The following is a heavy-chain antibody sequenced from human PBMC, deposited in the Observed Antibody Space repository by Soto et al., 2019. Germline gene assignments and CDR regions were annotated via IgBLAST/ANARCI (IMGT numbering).Heavy chain of an antibody. CDR2: ISGSGGDI. J-gene: IGHJ6*02. CDR3: AKDFDTYSSPLQYGMDV. CDR1: GFTFSNYA. D-gene: IGHD6-19*01. V-gene: IGHV3-23*01. Sequence: GGSLRLSCAASGFTFSNYAMSWVRQAPGKGLEWVSSISGSGGDIYYADSVKGRFAISRDNSKNTLFLQMNSLRAEDTALYYCAKDFDTYSSPLQYGMDVWGQGTTVTVSS.